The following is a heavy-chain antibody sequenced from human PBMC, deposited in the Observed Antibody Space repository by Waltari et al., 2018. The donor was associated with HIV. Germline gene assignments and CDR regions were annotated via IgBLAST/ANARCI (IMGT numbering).Heavy chain of an antibody. CDR2: IYTSENT. V-gene: IGHV4-4*07. CDR1: GSSISSYY. Sequence: QVQLQESGPGLVKPSGNLSLPCTVSGSSISSYYWSWIRQPAGTGLEWVGRIYTSENTHYNPSLKSRVTMSVDTSKNQFSLKLSSVTAADTAVYYCARERDYSDTRALDYWGQGTLVTVSS. CDR3: ARERDYSDTRALDY. J-gene: IGHJ4*02. D-gene: IGHD4-17*01.